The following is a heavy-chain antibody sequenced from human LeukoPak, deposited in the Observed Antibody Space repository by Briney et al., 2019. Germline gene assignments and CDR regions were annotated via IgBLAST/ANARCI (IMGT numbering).Heavy chain of an antibody. J-gene: IGHJ4*02. CDR2: ISNSGTTI. V-gene: IGHV3-11*04. D-gene: IGHD2-21*02. Sequence: GGSLRLSCAASGFIFSNYYMTWIRQAPGKGLEWVSYISNSGTTIDYADSVKGRFTISRDNAKNSLYLQMNSLRAEDTAVYYCAREGVTGAFFVWGQGALVTVSS. CDR3: AREGVTGAFFV. CDR1: GFIFSNYY.